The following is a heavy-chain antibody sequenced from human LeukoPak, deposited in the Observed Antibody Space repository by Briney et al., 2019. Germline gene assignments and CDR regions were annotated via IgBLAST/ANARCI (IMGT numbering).Heavy chain of an antibody. J-gene: IGHJ4*02. CDR1: GFTFSSYA. Sequence: GGSLRLSCAASGFTFSSYAMSWVRQAPGKGLEWVSAISGSGGSTYYADSVKGRFTISRDNSKNKLYLQMNRLRAEDTAVYYCASVVPAAMPHDYWVQGTLVTVSS. CDR3: ASVVPAAMPHDY. CDR2: ISGSGGST. D-gene: IGHD2-2*01. V-gene: IGHV3-23*01.